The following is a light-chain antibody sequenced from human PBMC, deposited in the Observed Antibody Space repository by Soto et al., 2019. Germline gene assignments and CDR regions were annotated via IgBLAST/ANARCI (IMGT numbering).Light chain of an antibody. Sequence: QSVLTQPPSVSGAPGQRVTLSCTGNSSNLGAGYDVHWYKQVPGAAHKLVIFGNRNRPSGVPERFSGSKSGTSASLAITGLQAEDEDDYYCQAYDYSLTASVFSGGPKHTVL. CDR1: SSNLGAGYD. J-gene: IGLJ3*02. CDR3: QAYDYSLTASV. CDR2: GNR. V-gene: IGLV1-40*01.